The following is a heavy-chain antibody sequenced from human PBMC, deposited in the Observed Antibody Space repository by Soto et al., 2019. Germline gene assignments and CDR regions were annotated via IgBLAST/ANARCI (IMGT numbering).Heavy chain of an antibody. CDR1: GDSFSSNIAG. V-gene: IGHV6-1*01. J-gene: IGHJ6*03. Sequence: SQTLSLTCAISGDSFSSNIAGWNWIRQTPSRGLEWLGRTYYRSKWYFNYAVSVESRITINPDTSKNQFSLQLSSVTPDDTAVYYCARGSWDDVSGHHYMDVWGKGTTVTVSS. D-gene: IGHD1-1*01. CDR2: TYYRSKWYF. CDR3: ARGSWDDVSGHHYMDV.